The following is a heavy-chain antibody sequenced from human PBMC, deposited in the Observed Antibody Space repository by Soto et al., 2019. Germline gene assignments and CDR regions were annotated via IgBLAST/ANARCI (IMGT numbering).Heavy chain of an antibody. Sequence: ASVKVSCKASGYTFTSYDINWVREAPGQGLEWMGWINTDSGNAKYEQRFQGRVTLTTDPSKRTVFLELTSLKFDDAAVYYCARGFIPENYWGQGTRVTVSS. J-gene: IGHJ4*02. CDR2: INTDSGNA. D-gene: IGHD3-16*01. CDR1: GYTFTSYD. CDR3: ARGFIPENY. V-gene: IGHV1-18*01.